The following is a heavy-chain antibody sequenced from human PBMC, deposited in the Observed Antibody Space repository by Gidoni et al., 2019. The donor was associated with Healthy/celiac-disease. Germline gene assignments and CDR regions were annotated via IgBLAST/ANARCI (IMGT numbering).Heavy chain of an antibody. CDR2: IYYSGST. D-gene: IGHD3-16*01. Sequence: IGYIYYSGSTYYNPSLKSRVTISVDTSKNQFSLKLSSVTAADTAVYYCARGDYVWGTFPCYWGQGTLVTVSS. CDR3: ARGDYVWGTFPCY. V-gene: IGHV4-31*02. J-gene: IGHJ4*02.